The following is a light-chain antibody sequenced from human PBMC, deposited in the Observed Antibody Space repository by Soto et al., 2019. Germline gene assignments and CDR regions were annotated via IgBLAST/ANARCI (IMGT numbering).Light chain of an antibody. Sequence: QSALTQPASVSGSPGQSITISCTGTSSDVGGYNYVSWYQQHPGKAPKLMIYEVSYRPSGISNRFSGSKSDNTASLTISGLQAEDEADYYCSSYTTSSTLVFGTGTKVTVL. V-gene: IGLV2-14*01. J-gene: IGLJ1*01. CDR2: EVS. CDR3: SSYTTSSTLV. CDR1: SSDVGGYNY.